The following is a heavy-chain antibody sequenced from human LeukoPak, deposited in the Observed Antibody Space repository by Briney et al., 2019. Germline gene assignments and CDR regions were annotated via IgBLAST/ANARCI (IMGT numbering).Heavy chain of an antibody. CDR2: IWNDGTYK. Sequence: GESLKFSCATAGFCISNYGMHWVRPAPGKGLEWVAVIWNDGTYKYYADPVKGRFTISRDNSKNTLYLQMNSLRAEDTAVYYCAKPTRGSGSFLIDYWGQGTPVTVSS. D-gene: IGHD1-26*01. J-gene: IGHJ4*02. V-gene: IGHV3-33*06. CDR1: GFCISNYG. CDR3: AKPTRGSGSFLIDY.